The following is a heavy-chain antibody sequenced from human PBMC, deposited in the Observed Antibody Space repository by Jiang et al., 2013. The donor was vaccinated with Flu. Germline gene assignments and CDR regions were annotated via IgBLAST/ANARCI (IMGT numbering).Heavy chain of an antibody. CDR1: GYSFTSYW. J-gene: IGHJ3*02. V-gene: IGHV5-51*01. D-gene: IGHD3-22*01. CDR2: IYPGDSDT. CDR3: ASPGYYYDSSGSRPYDAFDI. Sequence: QLVESGAEVKKPGESLKISCKGSGYSFTSYWIGWVRQMPGKGLEWMGIIYPGDSDTRYSPSFQGQVTISADKSISTAYLQWSSLKASDTAMYYCASPGYYYDSSGSRPYDAFDIWGQGTMVTVSS.